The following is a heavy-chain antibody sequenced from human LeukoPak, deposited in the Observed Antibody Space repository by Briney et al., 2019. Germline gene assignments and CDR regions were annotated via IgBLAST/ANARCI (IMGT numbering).Heavy chain of an antibody. J-gene: IGHJ4*02. CDR2: TYYRSKCYN. CDR3: ARVRSGYFDY. Sequence: SRTLSLTCAISGDSVSSNSAGWNWIRQSPSRGLEWLGRTYYRSKCYNDSAVSVKSRITINPDTAENQFSLQLNSVTPEDTAVYYCARVRSGYFDYWGQGTLVTVPS. V-gene: IGHV6-1*01. CDR1: GDSVSSNSAG.